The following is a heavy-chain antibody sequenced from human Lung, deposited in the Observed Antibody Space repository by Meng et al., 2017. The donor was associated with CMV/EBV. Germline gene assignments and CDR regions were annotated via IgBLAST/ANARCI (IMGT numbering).Heavy chain of an antibody. D-gene: IGHD5-24*01. CDR1: GGSISSSCYY. V-gene: IGHV4-39*07. Sequence: GPGPGRVEASETLALTCSVSGGSISSSCYYWGWISQSQGKGLEWIGSIYFSGNTYYNPSLKSRVTMSVGKAQNKFSLTLRSVTAADTAVYYCVTETGYNYDNWGQGALVTVSS. J-gene: IGHJ4*02. CDR2: IYFSGNT. CDR3: VTETGYNYDN.